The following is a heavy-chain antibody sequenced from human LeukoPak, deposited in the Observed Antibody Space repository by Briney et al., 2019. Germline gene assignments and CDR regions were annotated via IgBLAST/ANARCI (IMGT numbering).Heavy chain of an antibody. CDR1: GGSFSGYY. CDR2: INHSGST. D-gene: IGHD3-3*01. CDR3: ASTYYDFWSGANYYMDV. J-gene: IGHJ6*03. V-gene: IGHV4-34*01. Sequence: PSETLSLTCAVYGGSFSGYYWSWIRQPPGKGLEWIGEINHSGSTNYNPSLKSRVTISVDTSKNQFSLKLSSVTAADTAVYYCASTYYDFWSGANYYMDVWGKGTTVTVSS.